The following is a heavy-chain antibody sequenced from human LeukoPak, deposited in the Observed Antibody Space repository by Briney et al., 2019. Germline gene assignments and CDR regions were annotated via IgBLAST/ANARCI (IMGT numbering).Heavy chain of an antibody. J-gene: IGHJ4*02. V-gene: IGHV3-48*01. CDR1: GFTFSSYS. Sequence: GGPLRLPCAASGFTFSSYSMNWVRQAPGKGLEWVSYISSSSSTIYYADSVKGRFTISRDNAKNSLYLQMNSLRAEDTAVYYCARGEEWELLGEGTDYWGQGTLVTVSS. CDR3: ARGEEWELLGEGTDY. D-gene: IGHD1-26*01. CDR2: ISSSSSTI.